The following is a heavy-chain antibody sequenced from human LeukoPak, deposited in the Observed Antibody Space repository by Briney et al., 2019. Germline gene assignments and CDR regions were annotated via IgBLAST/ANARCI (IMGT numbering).Heavy chain of an antibody. CDR3: ARWDRFHGV. D-gene: IGHD1-14*01. Sequence: GGSLRLSCAASGFTFSTYSMNWVRQAPGQGLEWVSSISSSSTYIYYADSVKGRFTISRNNSKNSLYLQMNNLRAEDTAVYYCARWDRFHGVWGQGTLVTVSS. V-gene: IGHV3-21*01. CDR2: ISSSSTYI. J-gene: IGHJ4*02. CDR1: GFTFSTYS.